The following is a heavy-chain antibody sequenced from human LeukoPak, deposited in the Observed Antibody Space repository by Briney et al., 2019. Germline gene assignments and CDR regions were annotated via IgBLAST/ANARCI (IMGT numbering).Heavy chain of an antibody. V-gene: IGHV4-39*07. CDR1: GGSISSRSYY. Sequence: SETLSLTCTVSGGSISSRSYYWGWIRQPPGKGLEWIGSIDYSGSTYYSPSLKSRVTISVDTSKNQFSLKLSSVTAADTAVYYCARGTPRVGYCSSTSSYFSMDVWGKGTTVTVSS. CDR3: ARGTPRVGYCSSTSSYFSMDV. J-gene: IGHJ6*03. CDR2: IDYSGST. D-gene: IGHD2-2*01.